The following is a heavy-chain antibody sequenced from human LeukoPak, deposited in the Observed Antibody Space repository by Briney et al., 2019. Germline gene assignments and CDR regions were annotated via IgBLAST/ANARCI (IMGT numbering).Heavy chain of an antibody. V-gene: IGHV3-48*03. CDR3: ARGQNLTGYYIGYFDY. J-gene: IGHJ4*02. CDR1: GFTFSHSN. D-gene: IGHD3-9*01. CDR2: ISSSGSTI. Sequence: EAGGSLRLSCAASGFTFSHSNMNWVRQAPGKGLEWVSYISSSGSTIYYADSVKGRFTISRDNAKNSLYLQMNSLRAEDTAVYYCARGQNLTGYYIGYFDYWGQGTLVTVSS.